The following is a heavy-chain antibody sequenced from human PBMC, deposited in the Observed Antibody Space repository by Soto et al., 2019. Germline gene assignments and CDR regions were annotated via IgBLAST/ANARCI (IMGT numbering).Heavy chain of an antibody. Sequence: PSETLSLTCTVSGDSTSYYYWSWIRVAPGKGLEWIGSVYHSGSTNYNPSLKSRVTILRDSSKAQFSLKLNSATAADTAVYYCAIGYMDWLDPWGKGHLVTVSS. J-gene: IGHJ5*02. CDR3: AIGYMDWLDP. CDR2: VYHSGST. CDR1: GDSTSYYY. V-gene: IGHV4-59*08. D-gene: IGHD5-12*01.